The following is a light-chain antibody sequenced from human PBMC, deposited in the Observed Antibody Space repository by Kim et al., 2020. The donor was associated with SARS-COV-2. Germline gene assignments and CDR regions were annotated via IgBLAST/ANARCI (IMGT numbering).Light chain of an antibody. V-gene: IGLV3-1*01. CDR1: KLGDKY. CDR3: QAWDSSTVV. J-gene: IGLJ2*01. CDR2: QDS. Sequence: VSPGQTASITCSGDKLGDKYACWYQQKPGQSPVLVIYQDSKRPSGIPERFSGSNSGNTAPLTISGTQAMDEADYYCQAWDSSTVVFGGGTQLTVL.